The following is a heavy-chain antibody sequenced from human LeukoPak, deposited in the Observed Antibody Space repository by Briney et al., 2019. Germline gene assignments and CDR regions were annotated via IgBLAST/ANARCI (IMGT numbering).Heavy chain of an antibody. CDR3: ARAGAVVDNCFDP. Sequence: ASVKVSCKASGYTFTTYGLPWVRQAPGQGLEWMGWISRYDGETKYAQTLQDRVIMTTDTSTTTVYMELRSLRSDDTAVYYCARAGAVVDNCFDPWGQGTLVTVSS. J-gene: IGHJ5*02. V-gene: IGHV1-18*01. D-gene: IGHD2-15*01. CDR1: GYTFTTYG. CDR2: ISRYDGET.